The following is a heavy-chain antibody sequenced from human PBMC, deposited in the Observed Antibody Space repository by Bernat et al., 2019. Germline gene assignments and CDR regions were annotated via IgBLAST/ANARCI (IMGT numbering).Heavy chain of an antibody. V-gene: IGHV2-70*04. D-gene: IGHD3-10*01. J-gene: IGHJ5*02. CDR2: IDWDDDK. Sequence: QVTLKESGPALVKPTQTLTLTCTFSGFSLRTSGMRVNWIRQPPGKALEWLARIDWDDDKYYSTSLKTRLTISKDTSKNQVVLTMTNMDPVDTATYYCARSDGSGSYYRDDWFDPWGQGTLVTVSS. CDR1: GFSLRTSGMR. CDR3: ARSDGSGSYYRDDWFDP.